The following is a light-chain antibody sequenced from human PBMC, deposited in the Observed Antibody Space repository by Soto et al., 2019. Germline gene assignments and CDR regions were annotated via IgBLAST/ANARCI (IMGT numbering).Light chain of an antibody. V-gene: IGKV3-20*01. CDR2: GAS. J-gene: IGKJ2*01. CDR3: QQYGSSYT. CDR1: QTVSSNY. Sequence: EIVLTQSPGTLSLSPGERATLSCRASQTVSSNYLAWYQQKPGQAPRLLIYGASIRATDIPDRFSGSGSETDFTLTISRLEPEDFAVYYCQQYGSSYTFGQWTKLEIK.